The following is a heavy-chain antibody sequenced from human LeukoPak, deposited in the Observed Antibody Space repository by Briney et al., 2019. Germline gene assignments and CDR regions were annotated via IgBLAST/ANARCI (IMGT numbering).Heavy chain of an antibody. Sequence: ASVKVSCKASGYTFTSYGFRWVRQAPGQGLQWMGWINAYNGNTHYAQNLQGRGSMTTDTATSTVYMHLRSLRSDDTAVYYCARDIGSSSFQAGYHYYYMDVWGEGTTVTVSS. J-gene: IGHJ6*03. CDR3: ARDIGSSSFQAGYHYYYMDV. D-gene: IGHD6-6*01. V-gene: IGHV1-18*01. CDR2: INAYNGNT. CDR1: GYTFTSYG.